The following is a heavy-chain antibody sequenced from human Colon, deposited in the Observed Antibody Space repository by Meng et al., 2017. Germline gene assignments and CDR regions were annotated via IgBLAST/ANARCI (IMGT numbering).Heavy chain of an antibody. Sequence: GGFLRLSCAASGFTFSSYAMHWVRQAPGKGLEWVAIISYDGSNKYYADSVKGRFTISRDNSKNTLYLQMNSLRTEDTAVYYCANEGYYYGSGGHPPYFDYWGQGTLVTVSS. CDR3: ANEGYYYGSGGHPPYFDY. CDR1: GFTFSSYA. D-gene: IGHD3-10*01. J-gene: IGHJ4*02. V-gene: IGHV3-30-3*02. CDR2: ISYDGSNK.